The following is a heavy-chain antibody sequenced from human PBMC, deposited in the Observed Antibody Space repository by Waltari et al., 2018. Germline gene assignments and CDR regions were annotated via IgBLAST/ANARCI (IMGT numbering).Heavy chain of an antibody. D-gene: IGHD2-15*01. Sequence: EVQLVESGGGVVRPGGSLRLSCAASGFTFDDYGMSWVRQAPGKGLESGCGINWNGGSIGCAESVKGRFTSSRDNAKNSRYLQMNSLRAEDTALYYCARVLGYCSGGSCYEDYWGQGTLVTVSS. CDR2: INWNGGSI. V-gene: IGHV3-20*04. CDR3: ARVLGYCSGGSCYEDY. CDR1: GFTFDDYG. J-gene: IGHJ4*02.